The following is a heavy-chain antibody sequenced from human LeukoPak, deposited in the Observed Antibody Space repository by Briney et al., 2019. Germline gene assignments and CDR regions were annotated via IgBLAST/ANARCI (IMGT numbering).Heavy chain of an antibody. D-gene: IGHD1-26*01. CDR1: GFTFSSYE. J-gene: IGHJ4*02. CDR3: ARSLVGATKPSPFDY. V-gene: IGHV3-48*03. Sequence: PGGSLRLSCAASGFTFSSYEMNWVRQAPGKGLEWVSYISSSGSTIYYADSVKGRFTISRDNAKNSLYLQMNSLRAEDTAVYYCARSLVGATKPSPFDYWGQGTLVTVSS. CDR2: ISSSGSTI.